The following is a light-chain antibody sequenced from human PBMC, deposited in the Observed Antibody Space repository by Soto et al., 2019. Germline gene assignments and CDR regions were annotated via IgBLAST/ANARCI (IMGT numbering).Light chain of an antibody. CDR3: QQVNSYPIT. CDR2: IAS. J-gene: IGKJ5*01. V-gene: IGKV1-9*01. Sequence: DIQLTQSPSFLSASVGDRVTITCRASQGIRSYLAWYQQKPGRAPKLLMYIASNLQTGVPSRFSGSGSGTEFTLTITSLHPEDFATYYCQQVNSYPITFGQGTRLEIK. CDR1: QGIRSY.